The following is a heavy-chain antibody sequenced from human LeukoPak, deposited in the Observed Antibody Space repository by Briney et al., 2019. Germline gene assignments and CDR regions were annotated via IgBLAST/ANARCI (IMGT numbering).Heavy chain of an antibody. CDR3: ARAPPRPYYYGSGSYPNWFDP. CDR1: GGSFSGYY. V-gene: IGHV4-34*01. J-gene: IGHJ5*02. CDR2: INHSGST. D-gene: IGHD3-10*01. Sequence: SETPSLTCAVYGGSFSGYYWGWIRQPPGKGLEWIGEINHSGSTNYNPSLKSRVTISVDTSKNQFSLKLSSVTAADTAVYYCARAPPRPYYYGSGSYPNWFDPWGQGTLVTVSS.